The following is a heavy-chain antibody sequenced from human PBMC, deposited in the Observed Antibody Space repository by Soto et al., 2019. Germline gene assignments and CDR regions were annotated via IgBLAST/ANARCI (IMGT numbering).Heavy chain of an antibody. CDR1: GFTFDDSA. V-gene: IGHV3-9*01. CDR3: AKDLTFTIFEDGMHV. CDR2: ISRNSGSI. Sequence: EVQLVESGGGLVQPGRSLRLSCAASGFTFDDSAMHWVRQPPGKGLEWVSGISRNSGSIAYADSVKGRFTISRDNAKKLLYLQMNSLRPEDTALYYCAKDLTFTIFEDGMHVW. D-gene: IGHD3-3*01. J-gene: IGHJ6*01.